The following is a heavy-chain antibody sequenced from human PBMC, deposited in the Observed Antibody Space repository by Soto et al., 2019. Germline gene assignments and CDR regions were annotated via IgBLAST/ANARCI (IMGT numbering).Heavy chain of an antibody. CDR3: ARESTVAGTDNWFDS. Sequence: LSLTCTVSGAFISGYYWSWIRQPAGKGLEWIGRIYTSGSTKYSPSLKSRATMSVDTSKKQFSLKLNSVTAADTAVYYCARESTVAGTDNWFDSWGQGTLVTVSS. J-gene: IGHJ5*01. D-gene: IGHD6-13*01. CDR1: GAFISGYY. V-gene: IGHV4-4*07. CDR2: IYTSGST.